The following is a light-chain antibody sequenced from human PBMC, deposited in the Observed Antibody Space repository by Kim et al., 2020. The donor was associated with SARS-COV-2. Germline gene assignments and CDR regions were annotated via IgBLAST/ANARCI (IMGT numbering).Light chain of an antibody. V-gene: IGKV3-15*01. Sequence: VSPGDRATLSCRTSQNIRSNLAWYQQRPGQPPRLLIYGASTRATGVPARFSGSGSGAEFTLTISSLQSEDFAVYFCQQYNDRPPWTFGRGTKLEI. J-gene: IGKJ1*01. CDR2: GAS. CDR1: QNIRSN. CDR3: QQYNDRPPWT.